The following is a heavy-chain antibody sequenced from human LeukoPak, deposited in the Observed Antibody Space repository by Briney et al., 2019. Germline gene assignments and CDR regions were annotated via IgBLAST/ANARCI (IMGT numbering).Heavy chain of an antibody. Sequence: ASVKVSCKASGYTFTSYGISWVRQAPGQGLEWMGWISAYNGNTNYAQKLQGRVTMTTDTSTSTAYMELRSLRSDDTAVYYCARDLAGWYYGSGSYYGGESGCYYWGQGTLVTVSS. CDR2: ISAYNGNT. CDR3: ARDLAGWYYGSGSYYGGESGCYY. D-gene: IGHD3-10*01. J-gene: IGHJ4*02. V-gene: IGHV1-18*01. CDR1: GYTFTSYG.